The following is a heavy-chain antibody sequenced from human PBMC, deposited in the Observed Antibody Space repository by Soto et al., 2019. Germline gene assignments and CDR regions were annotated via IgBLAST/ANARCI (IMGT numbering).Heavy chain of an antibody. CDR2: IYYCGST. CDR1: GGSISSGGYY. J-gene: IGHJ4*02. CDR3: ARSPEATVTAFDY. D-gene: IGHD4-17*01. Sequence: QVQLQESGPGLVKPSQTLSLTCTVSGGSISSGGYYWSWIRQHPGKGLEWIGYIYYCGSTYYNPSLNSRVTISVDTSKNQFSLKLSSVTAADTAVYYCARSPEATVTAFDYWGQGTLVTVSS. V-gene: IGHV4-31*03.